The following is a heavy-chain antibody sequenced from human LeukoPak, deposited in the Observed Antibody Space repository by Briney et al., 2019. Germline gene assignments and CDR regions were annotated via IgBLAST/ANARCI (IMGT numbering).Heavy chain of an antibody. CDR3: ANKAIYFGDMT. Sequence: GGSLRLSCAASGFTFSNAWMSWVRQAPGKGLEWVGRIKSKTDGGTTDYAAPVKGRFTISRDNSKNTLYLQMNSLRADDTAVYYCANKAIYFGDMTWGQGTLVTVSS. D-gene: IGHD3-10*01. J-gene: IGHJ5*02. CDR1: GFTFSNAW. V-gene: IGHV3-15*01. CDR2: IKSKTDGGTT.